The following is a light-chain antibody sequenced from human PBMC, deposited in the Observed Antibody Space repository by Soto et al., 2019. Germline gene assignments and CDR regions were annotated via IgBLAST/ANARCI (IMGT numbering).Light chain of an antibody. CDR3: QQSYSTPRT. V-gene: IGKV1-39*01. Sequence: DIQITQSQSSLSASVGDRFTVTCRASQSISSYLNWYQQKPGKAPKLLIYAASSLQSGVPSRFSGSGSGTDFTLTISSLQPEDFATYYCQQSYSTPRTFGQGTKVDIK. CDR1: QSISSY. J-gene: IGKJ1*01. CDR2: AAS.